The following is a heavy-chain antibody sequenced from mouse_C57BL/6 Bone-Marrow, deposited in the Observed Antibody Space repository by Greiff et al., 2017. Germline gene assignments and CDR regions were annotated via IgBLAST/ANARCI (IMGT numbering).Heavy chain of an antibody. CDR3: AILTTVVAKGAMDY. Sequence: VQLVESGPGLVAPSQRLSITCTVSGFSLTSYGVDWVRQPPGKGLEWLGVIWGGGSTNYNSALMSRLSISKDNSKSQVFLKMNILQTDDTAMYYCAILTTVVAKGAMDYWGQGTSVTVSS. V-gene: IGHV2-9*01. CDR1: GFSLTSYG. J-gene: IGHJ4*01. CDR2: IWGGGST. D-gene: IGHD1-1*01.